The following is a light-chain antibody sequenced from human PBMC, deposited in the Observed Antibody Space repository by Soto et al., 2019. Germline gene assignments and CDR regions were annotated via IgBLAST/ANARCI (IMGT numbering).Light chain of an antibody. CDR3: QQYGSSPWG. Sequence: IVLTQSPGTLSLSPGERATLSCRASQSVSSSYLAWYQQKPGQAPRLLIYGASSRATGIPDRFSGSGSGTDFTLTISRLEPEDCAVYYCQQYGSSPWGFGQGTKVEIK. J-gene: IGKJ1*01. CDR1: QSVSSSY. CDR2: GAS. V-gene: IGKV3-20*01.